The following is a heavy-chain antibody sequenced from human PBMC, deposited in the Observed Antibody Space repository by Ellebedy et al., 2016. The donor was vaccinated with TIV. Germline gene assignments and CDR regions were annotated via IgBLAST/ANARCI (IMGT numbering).Heavy chain of an antibody. V-gene: IGHV1-18*04. Sequence: AASVKVSCKASGYTFTRYGISWVRQAPGQGLEWMAWISTYDDDINFAPKFQDRITMTTDTSTSTAYMELRSLRPDDTAVYFCSRAEPGGYAWDYWGQGTQVTVS. CDR2: ISTYDDDI. D-gene: IGHD5-12*01. J-gene: IGHJ4*02. CDR3: SRAEPGGYAWDY. CDR1: GYTFTRYG.